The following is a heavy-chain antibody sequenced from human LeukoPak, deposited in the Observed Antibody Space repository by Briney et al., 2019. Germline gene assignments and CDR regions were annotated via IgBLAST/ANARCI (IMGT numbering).Heavy chain of an antibody. Sequence: PGGSLRLSCAASGFTFTSYWMTWVRLAPGKGLEWLANIRQDGGATYYGGSVKGRFTISRDNAKNSLFLQMNRLRAEDTAVYYCATSKDTAGGPYWGQGTLVTVSS. CDR1: GFTFTSYW. D-gene: IGHD5-18*01. V-gene: IGHV3-7*01. J-gene: IGHJ4*02. CDR3: ATSKDTAGGPY. CDR2: IRQDGGAT.